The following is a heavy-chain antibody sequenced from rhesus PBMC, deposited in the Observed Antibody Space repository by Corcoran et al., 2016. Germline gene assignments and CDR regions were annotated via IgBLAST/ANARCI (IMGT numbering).Heavy chain of an antibody. CDR2: IYCSGSST. CDR3: ARHSYEDDYGYYYTGYGLDS. D-gene: IGHD3-9*01. Sequence: QLQLQESGPGLVKPSESLSVTCAVSGGSISSSYWSWSRQAPGKGREWIGDIYCSGSSTNYHPSLKSRVTLSVDTSKNQLSLKLSSVTTADTAVYYCARHSYEDDYGYYYTGYGLDSWGQGVVVTVSS. V-gene: IGHV4-169*01. CDR1: GGSISSSY. J-gene: IGHJ6*01.